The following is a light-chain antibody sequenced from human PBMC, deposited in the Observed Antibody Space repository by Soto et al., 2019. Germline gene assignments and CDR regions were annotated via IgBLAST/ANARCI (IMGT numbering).Light chain of an antibody. CDR1: SSDVGNYNP. J-gene: IGLJ1*01. V-gene: IGLV2-23*01. Sequence: QSVLTQPASVSGSPGQSITISCTGTSSDVGNYNPVSWYQQHPGKAPKLMIYEDTKRPSGVSNRFSASNSGNTASLTISGLQAEDEADYYCCSYAGSSTYVFGTGTKVT. CDR2: EDT. CDR3: CSYAGSSTYV.